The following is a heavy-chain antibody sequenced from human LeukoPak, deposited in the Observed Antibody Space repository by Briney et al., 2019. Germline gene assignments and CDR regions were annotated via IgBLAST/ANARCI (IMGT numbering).Heavy chain of an antibody. CDR1: GITFTDHY. V-gene: IGHV3-7*01. CDR2: MDPTGSQK. D-gene: IGHD1-1*01. CDR3: AIWTSGNY. Sequence: GGSLRLSCAASGITFTDHYMNWVRQAPGKGLEWVANMDPTGSQKRYVDSVRGRLTISKDNPGASLYLDMHSLRAEDTAIYYCAIWTSGNYWGQGTLVTVSS. J-gene: IGHJ4*02.